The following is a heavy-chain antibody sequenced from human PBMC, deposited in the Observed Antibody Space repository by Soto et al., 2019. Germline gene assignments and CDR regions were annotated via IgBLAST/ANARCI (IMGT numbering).Heavy chain of an antibody. V-gene: IGHV4-34*01. D-gene: IGHD6-6*01. CDR2: INHSGST. CDR1: GGSFSGYY. J-gene: IGHJ6*02. CDR3: ARVWGFRAARRVRMGMDV. Sequence: SETLSLTCAVYGGSFSGYYWSWIRQPPGKGLEWIGEINHSGSTNYNPSLKSRVTISVDTSKNQFSLKLSSVTAADTAVYYCARVWGFRAARRVRMGMDVWGQGTAVTVSS.